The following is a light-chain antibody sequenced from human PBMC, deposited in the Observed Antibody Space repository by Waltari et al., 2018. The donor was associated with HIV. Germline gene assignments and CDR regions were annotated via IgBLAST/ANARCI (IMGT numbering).Light chain of an antibody. CDR2: DDS. CDR1: NIGSKS. V-gene: IGLV3-21*02. Sequence: SNVLTQPPSVSVAPGQTARITCGGTNIGSKSVHWYQQKPGQAPVVVVFDDSDRPSGIPERFSGSNSANTATLTISTVEAGDEADYYCQVWDSRRDWVFGGGTKLTVL. J-gene: IGLJ3*02. CDR3: QVWDSRRDWV.